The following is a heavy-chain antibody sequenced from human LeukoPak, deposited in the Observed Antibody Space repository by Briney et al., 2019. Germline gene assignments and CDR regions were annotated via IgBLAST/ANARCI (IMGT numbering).Heavy chain of an antibody. CDR3: ARGGRLLWFGTPLLDY. CDR2: INSDGSST. Sequence: ETLSLTCTVSGGSISSSSYYWGWIRQPPGKGLVWVSRINSDGSSTSYADSVKGRFTISRDNAKNTLYLQMNSLRAEDTAVYYCARGGRLLWFGTPLLDYWGQGTLVTVSS. V-gene: IGHV3-74*01. D-gene: IGHD3-10*01. CDR1: GGSISSSSYY. J-gene: IGHJ4*02.